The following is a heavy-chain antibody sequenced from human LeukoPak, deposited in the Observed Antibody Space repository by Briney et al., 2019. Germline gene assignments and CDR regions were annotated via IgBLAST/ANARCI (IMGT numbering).Heavy chain of an antibody. CDR2: ISGSGGST. CDR1: GFTFSSYA. J-gene: IGHJ4*02. V-gene: IGHV3-23*01. D-gene: IGHD5-12*01. CDR3: ARSGDVDIVATRLGFDY. Sequence: GGSLRLSCAASGFTFSSYAMSWVRQAPGKGLEWVSVISGSGGSTYYADSVKGRFTISRDNSKNTLYLQMNSLRAEDTAVYYCARSGDVDIVATRLGFDYWGQGTLVTVSS.